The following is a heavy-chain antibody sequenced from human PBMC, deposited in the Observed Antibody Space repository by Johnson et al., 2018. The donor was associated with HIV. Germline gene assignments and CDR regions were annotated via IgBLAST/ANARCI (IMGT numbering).Heavy chain of an antibody. CDR2: IRYDGSNK. V-gene: IGHV3-30*02. D-gene: IGHD3-3*01. Sequence: QVQLVESGGGLVKPGGSLRLSCAASGFTFSYAWMSWVRQAPGKGLEWVAFIRYDGSNKYYADSVKGRFTISRDNSKNTLYLQMNRLRAEDTAVYYCAKDGGITIFGVGMSDDAFDIWGQGTMVTVSS. J-gene: IGHJ3*02. CDR3: AKDGGITIFGVGMSDDAFDI. CDR1: GFTFSYAW.